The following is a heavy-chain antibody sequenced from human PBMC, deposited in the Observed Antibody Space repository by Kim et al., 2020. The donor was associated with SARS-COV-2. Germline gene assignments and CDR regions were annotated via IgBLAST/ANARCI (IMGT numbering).Heavy chain of an antibody. D-gene: IGHD6-19*01. V-gene: IGHV3-53*04. CDR3: ARGPAGLNWFDP. J-gene: IGHJ5*02. Sequence: YYADSVKGRFTISRHNSKNTLYLQMNSLRAEDTAVYYCARGPAGLNWFDPWGQGTLVTVSS.